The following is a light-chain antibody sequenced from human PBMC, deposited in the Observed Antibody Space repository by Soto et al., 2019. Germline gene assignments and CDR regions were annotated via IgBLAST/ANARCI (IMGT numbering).Light chain of an antibody. CDR3: QQYKNWPPWT. Sequence: EIVMTQSPATLSVSPGERATLSCRASQSVDNNLAWYQQKPGQAPRLLIFGASSRATGIPTRFSGSGSGTDFALTISSRQSEDFAVYYCQQYKNWPPWTFGQGTKVEVK. V-gene: IGKV3-15*01. J-gene: IGKJ1*01. CDR2: GAS. CDR1: QSVDNN.